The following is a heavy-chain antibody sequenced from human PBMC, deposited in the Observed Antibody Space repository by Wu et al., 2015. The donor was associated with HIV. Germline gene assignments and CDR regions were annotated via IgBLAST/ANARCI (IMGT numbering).Heavy chain of an antibody. J-gene: IGHJ6*02. CDR3: VRDQQWPPEYYHYYGMDV. CDR2: ISGYNAKT. CDR1: GYTITTYD. V-gene: IGHV1-18*01. Sequence: QVQLVQSGAEVKKPGASVKVSCQASGYTITTYDFNWVRQAPGQGLEWMGWISGYNAKTNYAQNLQDRVTMTTDTSTSTAYMELRSLKSDDTAVYYCVRDQQWPPEYYHYYGMDVWGQGTTITVSS. D-gene: IGHD6-19*01.